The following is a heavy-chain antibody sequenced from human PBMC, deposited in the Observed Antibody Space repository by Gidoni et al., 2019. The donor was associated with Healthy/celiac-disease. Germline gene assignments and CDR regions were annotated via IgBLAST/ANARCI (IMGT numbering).Heavy chain of an antibody. D-gene: IGHD5-18*01. CDR1: GASISSYY. CDR2: IYYSGST. CDR3: ARASTEDTAMAPFDY. J-gene: IGHJ4*02. Sequence: QVQLQESGPGLVKPSETLSLTCTVSGASISSYYWSWIRQPPGKGLEWIGYIYYSGSTNYNPSLKSRVTISVDTSKNQFSLKLSSVTAADTAVYYCARASTEDTAMAPFDYWGQGTLVTVSS. V-gene: IGHV4-59*01.